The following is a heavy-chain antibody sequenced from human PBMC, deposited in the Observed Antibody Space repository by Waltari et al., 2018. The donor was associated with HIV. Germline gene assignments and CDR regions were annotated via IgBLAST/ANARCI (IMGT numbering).Heavy chain of an antibody. Sequence: QLQLQESGPGLVKPSETLSLTCTVSGGSISSSSYYWGWIRQPPGKGLEWIGSIYYSGSTYYNPSLKSRVTISVDTSKNQCSLKLSSVTAADTAVYYCARKILEDIVVVPAAINDAFDIWGQGTMVTVSS. D-gene: IGHD2-2*02. V-gene: IGHV4-39*07. CDR2: IYYSGST. CDR1: GGSISSSSYY. J-gene: IGHJ3*02. CDR3: ARKILEDIVVVPAAINDAFDI.